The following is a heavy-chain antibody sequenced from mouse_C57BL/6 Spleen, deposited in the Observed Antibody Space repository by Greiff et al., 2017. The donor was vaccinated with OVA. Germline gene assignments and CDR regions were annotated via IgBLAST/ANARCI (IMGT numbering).Heavy chain of an antibody. CDR2: ISYDGSN. Sequence: DVQLQESGPGLVKPSQSLSLTCSVTGYSITSGYYWNWIRQFPGNKLEWMGYISYDGSNNYNPSLKNRISITRDKSKNQFFLKLNSVTTEDTATYYCAREGGYYYGSSYLFAYWGQGTLVTVSA. D-gene: IGHD1-1*01. CDR1: GYSITSGYY. CDR3: AREGGYYYGSSYLFAY. V-gene: IGHV3-6*01. J-gene: IGHJ3*01.